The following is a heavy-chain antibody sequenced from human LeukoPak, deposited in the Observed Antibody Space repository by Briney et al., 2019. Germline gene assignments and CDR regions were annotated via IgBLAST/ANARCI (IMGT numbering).Heavy chain of an antibody. CDR2: ISSNGGST. CDR3: VKWDYSILAIYYFDY. Sequence: PGLSLRLSCSASGFTFGRYAMHWVRQAPGKGLEYVSAISSNGGSTYYADSVKGRFTISRDNSKNTLYLQMSSLRAEDTAVYFCVKWDYSILAIYYFDYWGQGTLVTVSS. CDR1: GFTFGRYA. D-gene: IGHD3-9*01. V-gene: IGHV3-64D*09. J-gene: IGHJ4*02.